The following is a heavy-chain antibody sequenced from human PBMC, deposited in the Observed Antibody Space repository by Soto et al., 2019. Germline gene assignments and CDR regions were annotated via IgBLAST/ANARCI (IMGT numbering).Heavy chain of an antibody. V-gene: IGHV3-30*18. D-gene: IGHD2-15*01. Sequence: GGSLRLSCAASGFTFRTYGMHWVRQVPGKGLEWVASISYDGRNKNYADSVKGRFTISRDNSKNTLNLQMNSLRAEDTAVFYCAKEGLGYCSGGNCYSGAFDIWGQGTIVTVSS. CDR1: GFTFRTYG. J-gene: IGHJ3*02. CDR2: ISYDGRNK. CDR3: AKEGLGYCSGGNCYSGAFDI.